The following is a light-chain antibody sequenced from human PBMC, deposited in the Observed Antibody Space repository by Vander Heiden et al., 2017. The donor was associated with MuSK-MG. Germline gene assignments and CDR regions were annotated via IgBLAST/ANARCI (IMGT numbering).Light chain of an antibody. CDR2: RNN. CDR3: AAWDDSLSGLYV. V-gene: IGLV1-47*01. CDR1: SSNIGSNY. Sequence: QSVLTQPPSASGPPGQRVTLSCSGSSSNIGSNYVYWYQQLPGTAPKLLIYRNNQRPSGVPDRFSGSKSGTSASLAISGLRSEDEADYYCAAWDDSLSGLYVFGTGTKVTVL. J-gene: IGLJ1*01.